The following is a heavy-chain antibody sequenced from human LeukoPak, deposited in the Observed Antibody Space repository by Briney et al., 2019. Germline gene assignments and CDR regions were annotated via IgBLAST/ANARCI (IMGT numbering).Heavy chain of an antibody. D-gene: IGHD3-10*01. J-gene: IGHJ3*02. CDR2: IWYDGSNK. V-gene: IGHV3-33*06. CDR3: AKEGSGGYYNDSGRRKENASEI. Sequence: GGSLRLSCAASGFTISSYGMHWVRQAPGKGLEWVAVIWYDGSNKYYADSVKGRFTISRDNSKNTLYLQMNSLRAEYTAVYYGAKEGSGGYYNDSGRRKENASEIQGRVAMVTVSS. CDR1: GFTISSYG.